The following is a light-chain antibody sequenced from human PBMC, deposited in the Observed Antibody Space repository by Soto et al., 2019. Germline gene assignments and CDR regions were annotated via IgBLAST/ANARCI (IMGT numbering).Light chain of an antibody. J-gene: IGKJ4*01. V-gene: IGKV1-39*01. Sequence: DIKMSQSPSALSASIGDRVTITCRASQSITNYLNWYQHKPGQAPNLLIYAASTLQAGVPSRFRGSGSGTDFTLTISSLQPEDFATYFCQQSNSSPPTFGGGTKVAIK. CDR1: QSITNY. CDR3: QQSNSSPPT. CDR2: AAS.